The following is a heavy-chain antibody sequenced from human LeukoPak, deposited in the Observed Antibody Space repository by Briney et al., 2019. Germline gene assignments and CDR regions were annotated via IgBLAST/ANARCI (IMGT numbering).Heavy chain of an antibody. CDR2: ISGNGRNT. V-gene: IGHV3-23*01. CDR1: GFTFSSYA. Sequence: GGSLRLSCAASGFTFSSYAMHWVRQAPGKGLEWVSTISGNGRNTYYADSVKGRFTISRDNSKITVYLEMNSLRAEDTAVYYCARGRGVYGYWYFDLWGRGTLVTVSS. J-gene: IGHJ2*01. CDR3: ARGRGVYGYWYFDL. D-gene: IGHD2-8*01.